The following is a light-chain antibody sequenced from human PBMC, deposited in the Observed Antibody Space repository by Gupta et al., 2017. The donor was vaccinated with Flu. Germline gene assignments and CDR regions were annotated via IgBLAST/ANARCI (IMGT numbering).Light chain of an antibody. CDR3: ASYTTRRTWV. CDR2: GVD. Sequence: RAITISCTGTSSDVGYYNYVAWFQQHPDQAPKLVIYGVDNRPSGVSDRLSGSKSGNTASLTISGLQTEDESDYYCASYTTRRTWVFGGGTTLTVL. CDR1: SSDVGYYNY. V-gene: IGLV2-14*01. J-gene: IGLJ3*02.